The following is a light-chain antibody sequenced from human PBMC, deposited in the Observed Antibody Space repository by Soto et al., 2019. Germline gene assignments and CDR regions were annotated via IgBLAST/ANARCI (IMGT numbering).Light chain of an antibody. CDR1: QGTSSW. Sequence: DIPMTQPPSSLSASVGDRVTITCRASQGTSSWLAWYQQKPGKAPKLLIYAASSLQSGVPSRVSGRGSGTDFTLTISCLQPEDFATYYCQQANSFPPTFGQGTKVEIK. V-gene: IGKV1-12*01. J-gene: IGKJ1*01. CDR2: AAS. CDR3: QQANSFPPT.